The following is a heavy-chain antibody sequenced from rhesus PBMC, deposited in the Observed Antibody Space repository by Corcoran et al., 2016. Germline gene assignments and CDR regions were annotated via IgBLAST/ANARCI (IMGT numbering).Heavy chain of an antibody. CDR1: GGSISGGYG. Sequence: QVQLQESGPGLVKPSETLSLTCAVSGGSISGGYGWSWIRQPPGKGLEWIGHIFGSIGSTYYNPSLKSRVTISRDTSKNQCSLKLSSVTAADTAVYYCARQIFWTGLDYWGQGVLVTVSS. CDR3: ARQIFWTGLDY. V-gene: IGHV4S7*01. CDR2: IFGSIGST. J-gene: IGHJ4*01. D-gene: IGHD3-3*01.